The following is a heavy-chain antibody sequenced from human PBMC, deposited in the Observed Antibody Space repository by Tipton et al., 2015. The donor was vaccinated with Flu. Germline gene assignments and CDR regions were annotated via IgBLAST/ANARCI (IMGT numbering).Heavy chain of an antibody. Sequence: LRLSCAASGFTVSGNYMSWIRQPAGKGLEWIGRIYTSGSTNYNPSLKSRVTISLDTSKNQFSLKLSSVTAADTAVYYCARYTSSWDPPRDWGQGTLVTVSS. D-gene: IGHD6-13*01. CDR1: GFTVSGNY. CDR2: IYTSGST. J-gene: IGHJ1*01. V-gene: IGHV4-4*07. CDR3: ARYTSSWDPPRD.